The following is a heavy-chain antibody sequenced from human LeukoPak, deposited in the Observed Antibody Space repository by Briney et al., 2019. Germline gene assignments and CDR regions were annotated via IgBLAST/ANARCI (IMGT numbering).Heavy chain of an antibody. CDR2: IYYSGST. CDR3: ARGGAAGYYYYYMDV. D-gene: IGHD6-13*01. Sequence: SETLSLTCTVSGGSISSYYWSWIRQPPGKGLEWIGYIYYSGSTNYNPSLKSRVTISVDTSKNQFSLKLSSVTAADTAVYYCARGGAAGYYYYYMDVWGKGTTVTVSS. J-gene: IGHJ6*03. CDR1: GGSISSYY. V-gene: IGHV4-59*01.